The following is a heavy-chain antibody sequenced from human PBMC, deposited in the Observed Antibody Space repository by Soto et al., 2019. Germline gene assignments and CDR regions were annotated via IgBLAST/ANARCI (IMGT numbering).Heavy chain of an antibody. D-gene: IGHD4-17*01. CDR3: APSFYGYLHY. J-gene: IGHJ4*02. V-gene: IGHV3-15*07. CDR1: GFSFSIAW. Sequence: GSLRLSCAASGFSFSIAWMNWVRQAPGKGLEWVGRIKSKTDSGTIDYAAPVKGRFTISRDDSKNTLYLQMNSLKTEDTAVYYCAPSFYGYLHYWGQGTLVTVSS. CDR2: IKSKTDSGTI.